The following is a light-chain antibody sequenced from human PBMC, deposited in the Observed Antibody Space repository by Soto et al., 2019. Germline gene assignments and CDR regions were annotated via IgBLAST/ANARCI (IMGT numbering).Light chain of an antibody. CDR2: DTS. CDR3: QQRSSWPPVT. J-gene: IGKJ4*01. CDR1: ESVSYY. V-gene: IGKV3-11*01. Sequence: EIVLTQSPGTLCLCPGERATLSCRASESVSYYLSWYQQKPGQAPRLLIYDTSNTAAGVPARFSGSGSGTDLTLTISSLEPEDFAVYYCQQRSSWPPVTFGGGTKVDIK.